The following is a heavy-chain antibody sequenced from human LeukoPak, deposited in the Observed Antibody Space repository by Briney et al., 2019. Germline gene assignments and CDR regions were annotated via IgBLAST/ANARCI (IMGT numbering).Heavy chain of an antibody. Sequence: PGGSLRLSCAASGFTFSNYAMHWVRQAPGKGLEWVAVISYDGSNKYYADSVKGRFTISRDNSKNTLYLQMNSLRAEDTAVCYCARAHGRYGDPYYFDYWGQGTLVTVSS. CDR2: ISYDGSNK. D-gene: IGHD4-17*01. CDR3: ARAHGRYGDPYYFDY. CDR1: GFTFSNYA. V-gene: IGHV3-30-3*01. J-gene: IGHJ4*02.